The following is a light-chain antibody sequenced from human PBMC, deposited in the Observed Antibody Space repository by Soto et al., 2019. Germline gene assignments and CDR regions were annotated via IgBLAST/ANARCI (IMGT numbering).Light chain of an antibody. J-gene: IGKJ1*01. CDR1: QSVSGN. CDR3: QQYNNWPLT. CDR2: AAS. Sequence: EIVMTQSPATLSVSPGERATLSYKASQSVSGNLVWYQQKPGQAPRLLIYAASTRATGIPARFSGSGSGTEFTLTISSLQSEDFAVYYCQQYNNWPLTFGQGTKVEIK. V-gene: IGKV3-15*01.